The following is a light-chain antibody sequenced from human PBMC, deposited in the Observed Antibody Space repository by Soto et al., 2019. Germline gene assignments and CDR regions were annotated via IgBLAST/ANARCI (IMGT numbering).Light chain of an antibody. CDR1: SSDVGGYNY. CDR2: EVS. J-gene: IGLJ1*01. V-gene: IGLV2-8*01. Sequence: QSVLTQPPSASGSPGRSVTISCTGTSSDVGGYNYVSWYQQHPGKAPKLIIYEVSKRPSGVPDRFSGSKSGSTASLTVSGLQAEDEADYYCSSYAGSNINYVFGTGTKVTVL. CDR3: SSYAGSNINYV.